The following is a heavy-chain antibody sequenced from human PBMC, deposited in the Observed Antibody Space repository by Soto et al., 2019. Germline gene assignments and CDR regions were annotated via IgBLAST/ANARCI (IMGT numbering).Heavy chain of an antibody. CDR1: GGSISSSSYY. V-gene: IGHV4-39*01. CDR2: IYDSGST. D-gene: IGHD3-16*02. J-gene: IGHJ6*02. CDR3: ARHPYYDYVWGSYRPRCYYYGMDV. Sequence: SETLSLTGTVSGGSISSSSYYWGWMRQPPGKGLEGIGSIYDSGSTYYNPSLKSPVTISVDTSKNQFSLKLSSVTAADTAVYYCARHPYYDYVWGSYRPRCYYYGMDVWGQGTTVTVSS.